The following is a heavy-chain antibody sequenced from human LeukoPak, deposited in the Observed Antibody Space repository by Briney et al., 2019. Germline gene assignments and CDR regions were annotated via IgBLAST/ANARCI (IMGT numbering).Heavy chain of an antibody. CDR3: AKDLGSVVTPPSLDY. J-gene: IGHJ4*02. CDR2: ASGSGGST. Sequence: GGSLRLSCAASGFTFSSYAMSWVRQARGEGLEGVSSASGSGGSTYYADSVKGRFTISRDNSKNTLYLQMNSLRAEDTAVYYCAKDLGSVVTPPSLDYWGQGTLVTVSS. D-gene: IGHD4-23*01. V-gene: IGHV3-23*01. CDR1: GFTFSSYA.